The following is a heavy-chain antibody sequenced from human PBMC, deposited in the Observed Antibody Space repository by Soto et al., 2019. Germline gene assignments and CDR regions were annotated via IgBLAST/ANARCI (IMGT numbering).Heavy chain of an antibody. D-gene: IGHD3-10*01. CDR2: VNPISGDT. CDR3: ARVRVIRGVIPSHFGL. V-gene: IGHV1-2*02. J-gene: IGHJ4*02. CDR1: GYTFTGYY. Sequence: QIQLVQSGAEVKKPGASVKVSCRASGYTFTGYYLHWVRQAPGQGLEWMGWVNPISGDTNYAQKFQDRVIMTRDRSITTVHMELSRLRSDDTAVYYCARVRVIRGVIPSHFGLWGQGTLVTVSS.